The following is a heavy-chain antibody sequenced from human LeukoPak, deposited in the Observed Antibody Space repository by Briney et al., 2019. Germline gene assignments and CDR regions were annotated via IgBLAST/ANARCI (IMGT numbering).Heavy chain of an antibody. CDR3: ARLVVGAIPYYFDY. CDR2: IYYSGST. D-gene: IGHD1-26*01. CDR1: GGSVSSGSYY. J-gene: IGHJ4*02. Sequence: SDTLSLTCTVSGGSVSSGSYYWSWIRQPPGKGLDWIGYIYYSGSTNYNPSLKSRSTISIDTSKNQFSLRLSSGPAAAPAVYSCARLVVGAIPYYFDYWGQPTLLTVS. V-gene: IGHV4-61*01.